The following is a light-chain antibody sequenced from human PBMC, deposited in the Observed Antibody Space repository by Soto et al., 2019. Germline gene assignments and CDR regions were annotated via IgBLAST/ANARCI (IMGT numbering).Light chain of an antibody. V-gene: IGLV2-14*01. CDR1: SSDVGGYNY. CDR3: GSYTSGSAPFV. J-gene: IGLJ1*01. Sequence: QSALTQPASVSGSPGQSITISCTGTSSDVGGYNYVSWYQQHPGKAPKLMIYEVSNRPSGVSSRFYGSKSGNTASLTISGLQAEDEADYYCGSYTSGSAPFVFGAGTKVTVL. CDR2: EVS.